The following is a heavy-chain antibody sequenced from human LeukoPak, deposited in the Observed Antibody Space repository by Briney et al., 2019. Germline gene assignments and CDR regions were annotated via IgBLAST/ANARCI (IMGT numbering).Heavy chain of an antibody. CDR3: ARPYYYDSRIDP. CDR2: TYYSGST. CDR1: GGTISSGDYY. Sequence: SETLSLTCTVSGGTISSGDYYWSWIRQPPGKGLEWIGYTYYSGSTYYNPSLKSRATISVDTSKNQFSLKLTSVTAADTAVYYCARPYYYDSRIDPWGQGTLVTVSS. D-gene: IGHD3-22*01. V-gene: IGHV4-30-4*01. J-gene: IGHJ5*02.